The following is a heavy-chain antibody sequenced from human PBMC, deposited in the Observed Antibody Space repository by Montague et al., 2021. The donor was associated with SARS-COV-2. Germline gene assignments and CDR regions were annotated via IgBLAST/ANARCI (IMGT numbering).Heavy chain of an antibody. D-gene: IGHD3-22*01. V-gene: IGHV4-34*01. CDR1: DGSFSAYS. CDR2: INHRGST. CDR3: ARGRQLINMVVVVVTGGEYYFDL. J-gene: IGHJ4*02. Sequence: SETLSLTCAVSDGSFSAYSWTWIRQPPGKGLEWIGEINHRGSTNYNPSLKSRVTISVDTSENQFSLKLTSVTAADTAVYYCARGRQLINMVVVVVTGGEYYFDLWGQGTRGAVSA.